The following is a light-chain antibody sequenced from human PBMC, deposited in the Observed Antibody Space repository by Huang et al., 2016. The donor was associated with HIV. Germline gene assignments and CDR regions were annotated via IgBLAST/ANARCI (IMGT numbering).Light chain of an antibody. CDR3: LQADISPRS. Sequence: DIQMTQSPSSVSASEGDTVTITCRASQDFSIWLAWYQQKPREAPTLLIHSASILVSGVPSRFSGSGSGTNFSLTINGLRPDDFATYYCLQADISPRSFGQGTRLDIQ. CDR2: SAS. J-gene: IGKJ5*01. V-gene: IGKV1-12*01. CDR1: QDFSIW.